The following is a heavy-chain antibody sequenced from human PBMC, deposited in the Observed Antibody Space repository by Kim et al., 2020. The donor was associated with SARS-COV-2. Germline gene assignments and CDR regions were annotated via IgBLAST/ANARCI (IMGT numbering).Heavy chain of an antibody. V-gene: IGHV3-33*01. Sequence: GGSLRLSCAASGFTFSLYGIHWVRQAPGKGLEWISFMSFDGGNEYYGDSVKGRFTISRDNSKNTVYLQMNSLRVDDTGVYYCARDGGSGYYSDQWGQGALVTVSA. D-gene: IGHD3-22*01. CDR3: ARDGGSGYYSDQ. J-gene: IGHJ4*02. CDR2: MSFDGGNE. CDR1: GFTFSLYG.